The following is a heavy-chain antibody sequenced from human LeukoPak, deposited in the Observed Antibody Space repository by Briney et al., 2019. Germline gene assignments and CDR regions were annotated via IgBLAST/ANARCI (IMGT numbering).Heavy chain of an antibody. CDR2: IYYSGST. CDR3: ARRRREASHAKTEAYYNYGMDV. Sequence: PSETLSLTCTVSGGSISSYYWNWIRQPPGKGLEWIGYIYYSGSTNYNPSLKSRVTISVDTSKNQFSLKLSSVTAADTAVYYCARRRREASHAKTEAYYNYGMDVWGQGTTVTVSS. D-gene: IGHD5-24*01. CDR1: GGSISSYY. J-gene: IGHJ6*02. V-gene: IGHV4-59*08.